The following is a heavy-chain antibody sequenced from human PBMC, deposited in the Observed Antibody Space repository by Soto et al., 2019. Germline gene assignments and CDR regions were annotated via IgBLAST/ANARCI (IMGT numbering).Heavy chain of an antibody. Sequence: PGGSLRLSCAASGFTFRNYGMNWVRQAPGKGLEWVSYIGIGSSTKYYADSVKGRFTISRDNAKNSLYLQMNSLRAEDTAVYYCARDRRRFNWNDFWTERYYYYYYGMDVWGQGTTVTSP. CDR2: IGIGSSTK. CDR3: ARDRRRFNWNDFWTERYYYYYYGMDV. CDR1: GFTFRNYG. D-gene: IGHD1-1*01. J-gene: IGHJ6*02. V-gene: IGHV3-48*01.